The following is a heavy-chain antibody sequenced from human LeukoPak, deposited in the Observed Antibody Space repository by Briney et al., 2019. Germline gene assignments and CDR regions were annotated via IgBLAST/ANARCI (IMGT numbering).Heavy chain of an antibody. Sequence: GGSLRLSCAASGFTFSSYGMHWVRQAPGKGLEWVAFIRYDGSNKYYADSVKGRFTISRDNSKNTLYLQMNSLRAEDTAVYYCAKDSQTVTPDYYMDVWGKGTTVTVSS. J-gene: IGHJ6*03. V-gene: IGHV3-30*02. CDR2: IRYDGSNK. CDR3: AKDSQTVTPDYYMDV. D-gene: IGHD4-11*01. CDR1: GFTFSSYG.